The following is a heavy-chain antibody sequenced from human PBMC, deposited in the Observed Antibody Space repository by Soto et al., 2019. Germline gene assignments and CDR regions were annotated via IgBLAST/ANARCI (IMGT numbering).Heavy chain of an antibody. CDR2: VSGSGGST. Sequence: GGSLRLSCAASGFTFSSYAMSWVRQAPGKGLEWISAVSGSGGSTYYADSVKGRFTISRDNSKNTLYLQMNSLRAEDTAVYYCASRIAAAGSNWFDPWGQGTLVTVSS. CDR1: GFTFSSYA. CDR3: ASRIAAAGSNWFDP. D-gene: IGHD6-13*01. V-gene: IGHV3-23*01. J-gene: IGHJ5*02.